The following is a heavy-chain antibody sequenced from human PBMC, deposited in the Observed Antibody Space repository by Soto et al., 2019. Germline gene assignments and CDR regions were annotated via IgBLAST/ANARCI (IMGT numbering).Heavy chain of an antibody. Sequence: QVQLQESGPGLVKPSQTLSLTCTVSGGSISSGDYYWSWIRQPPGKGLEWIGYIYYSGSTYYNPSLKSRVTISVDTSKNQFSLKLSSVTAADTAVYYCARVPKGDQYYYDSSGYYYGLFDYWGQGTLVTVSS. V-gene: IGHV4-30-4*01. J-gene: IGHJ4*02. CDR1: GGSISSGDYY. CDR3: ARVPKGDQYYYDSSGYYYGLFDY. CDR2: IYYSGST. D-gene: IGHD3-22*01.